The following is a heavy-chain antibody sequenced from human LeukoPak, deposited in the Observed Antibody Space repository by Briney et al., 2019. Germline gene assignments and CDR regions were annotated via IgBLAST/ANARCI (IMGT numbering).Heavy chain of an antibody. CDR2: IYYSGST. CDR3: ARGGYYDSSGYYKFDY. Sequence: PSETLSLTCTVSGGSISSYYWSWIRQPPGKGLEWIGYIYYSGSTNYNPSLKSRVTISVDTSKNQFSLELSSVTAADTAVYYCARGGYYDSSGYYKFDYWGQGTLVTVSS. V-gene: IGHV4-59*01. J-gene: IGHJ4*02. CDR1: GGSISSYY. D-gene: IGHD3-22*01.